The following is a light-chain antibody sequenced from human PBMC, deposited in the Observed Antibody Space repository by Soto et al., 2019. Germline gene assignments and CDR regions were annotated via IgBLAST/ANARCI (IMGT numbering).Light chain of an antibody. Sequence: DIQMTQSPSSLSASVGDRVTITCRASQSISSYLNWYQQKPGKAPKLLIYAASSLQSGVPARFSSRGSGTEFTLTISSLQPEDFATYFCQQSYSTPFFGQGTKLEIK. V-gene: IGKV1-39*01. J-gene: IGKJ2*01. CDR3: QQSYSTPF. CDR1: QSISSY. CDR2: AAS.